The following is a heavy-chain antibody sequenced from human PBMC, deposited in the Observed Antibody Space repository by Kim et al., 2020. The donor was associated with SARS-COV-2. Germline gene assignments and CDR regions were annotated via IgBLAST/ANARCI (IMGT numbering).Heavy chain of an antibody. V-gene: IGHV3-23*01. CDR1: GLNFRTHA. Sequence: GGSLRLSCAASGLNFRTHAMRWVRQAPGKGLEWVAAISDTISGISYAESVRGRATISRDSSKNSLFLQMDTLTAEDSAVYYCATVTMNRCFSWLDAWGQG. J-gene: IGHJ5*02. CDR3: ATVTMNRCFSWLDA. D-gene: IGHD3-16*01. CDR2: ISDTISGI.